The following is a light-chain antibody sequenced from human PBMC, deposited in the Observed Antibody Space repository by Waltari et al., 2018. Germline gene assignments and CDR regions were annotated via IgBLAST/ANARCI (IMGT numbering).Light chain of an antibody. CDR3: QQYKRPPWT. CDR1: ESINSW. Sequence: DIQMTQSPSTLSASVGDRVTISCRATESINSWLAWDQQKPGKAPKLLISRSFNLESGVPSRFSGSGSGTEFILTISSLQPDDLATYHCQQYKRPPWTFGQGTKV. CDR2: RSF. J-gene: IGKJ1*01. V-gene: IGKV1-5*03.